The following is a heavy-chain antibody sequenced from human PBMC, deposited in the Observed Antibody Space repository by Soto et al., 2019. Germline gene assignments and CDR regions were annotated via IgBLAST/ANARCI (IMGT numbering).Heavy chain of an antibody. J-gene: IGHJ5*02. CDR3: VRGGGGGLFDP. Sequence: QVQLVESGGGLVPPGGSLRLSCAGSGFTFGDSYMSWIRQAPGKGLEWLSYISPGSRYPAYADSVKGRFTISRDNAKRSLYLQMMRLPAEDTGIYYCVRGGGGGLFDPWGQGTMVTVSS. D-gene: IGHD2-15*01. V-gene: IGHV3-11*06. CDR1: GFTFGDSY. CDR2: ISPGSRYP.